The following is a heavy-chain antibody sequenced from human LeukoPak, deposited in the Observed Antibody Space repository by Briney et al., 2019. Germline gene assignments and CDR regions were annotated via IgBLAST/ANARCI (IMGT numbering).Heavy chain of an antibody. CDR1: GGSISSSSYY. Sequence: PSETLSLTCTVSGGSISSSSYYWGWIRQPPGKGLEWIGSIYYSGSTNYNPSLKSRVTMSVDTSKNQFSLKLSSVTAADTAVYYCARDLSWYSSSWFTNAVWFDPWGQGTLVTVSS. J-gene: IGHJ5*02. V-gene: IGHV4-39*07. CDR2: IYYSGST. D-gene: IGHD6-13*01. CDR3: ARDLSWYSSSWFTNAVWFDP.